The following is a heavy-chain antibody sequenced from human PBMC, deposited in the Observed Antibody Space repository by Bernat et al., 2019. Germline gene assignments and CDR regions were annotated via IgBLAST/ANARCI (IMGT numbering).Heavy chain of an antibody. D-gene: IGHD2-21*02. V-gene: IGHV3-30*02. CDR1: GFTVSSNY. CDR3: AKDWTNIAYCGGDCYSYFDY. Sequence: VQLVETGGGLIQPGGSLRLSCAASGFTVSSNYMSWVRQAPGKGLEWVAFIRYDGSNKYYADSVKGRFTISRDNSKNTLYLQMNSLRAEDTAVYYCAKDWTNIAYCGGDCYSYFDYWGQGTLVTVSS. J-gene: IGHJ4*02. CDR2: IRYDGSNK.